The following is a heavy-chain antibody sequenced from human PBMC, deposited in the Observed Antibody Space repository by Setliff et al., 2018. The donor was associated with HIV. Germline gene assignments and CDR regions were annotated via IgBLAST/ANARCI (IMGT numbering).Heavy chain of an antibody. CDR1: GVSISSHY. D-gene: IGHD2-8*01. Sequence: SETLSLTCTVSGVSISSHYWSWIRQPPGKGLEWIGYIYNSGSTKYNPSLKSRVIISVDTSKNQFSLKLSSVTVADTSVYYCARGRRGRDIVPYYYYYMDVWGNGTTVTVSS. CDR2: IYNSGST. CDR3: ARGRRGRDIVPYYYYYMDV. J-gene: IGHJ6*03. V-gene: IGHV4-59*11.